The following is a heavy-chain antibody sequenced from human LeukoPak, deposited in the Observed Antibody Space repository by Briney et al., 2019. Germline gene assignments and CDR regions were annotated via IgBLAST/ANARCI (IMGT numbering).Heavy chain of an antibody. Sequence: GGSLRLSCAASGFTFDDYGMSWVHQAPGKGLEWVSGINWYGGSTVYAGSVKGRFTISRDNAKSSLYLQMNSLRAEDTALYYCARGCNYYDSSAYGPNYYYYYMDVWGKGTTVTVSS. CDR1: GFTFDDYG. J-gene: IGHJ6*03. CDR3: ARGCNYYDSSAYGPNYYYYYMDV. CDR2: INWYGGST. D-gene: IGHD3-22*01. V-gene: IGHV3-20*04.